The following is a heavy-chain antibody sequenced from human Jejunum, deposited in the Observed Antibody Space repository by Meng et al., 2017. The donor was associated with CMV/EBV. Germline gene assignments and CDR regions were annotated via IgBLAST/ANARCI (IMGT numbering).Heavy chain of an antibody. CDR3: AREPQNQLYFDY. D-gene: IGHD1-1*01. V-gene: IGHV1-46*01. J-gene: IGHJ4*02. Sequence: KASGYTFTSSFIHWVRQAPGQGLEWMDIIKPSTGRTTYAQKFQGRLTVTWDTSTTTVYMELSSLRSDDTAIFYCAREPQNQLYFDYWGQGTLVTVSS. CDR1: GYTFTSSF. CDR2: IKPSTGRT.